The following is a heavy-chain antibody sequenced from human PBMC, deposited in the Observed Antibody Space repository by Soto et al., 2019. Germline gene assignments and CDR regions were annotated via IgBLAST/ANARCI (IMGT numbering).Heavy chain of an antibody. J-gene: IGHJ6*02. V-gene: IGHV4-30-2*01. CDR1: GGSINSGGYS. D-gene: IGHD3-10*01. Sequence: QLQLQESGSGLVKPSQKLSLTCTVSGGSINSGGYSWSWIRQPPGKGLEWIGYIYRSGSAYYSPSLQNRVTISVDTSKNHFSLSLTSVTAADTAVYYCAVSGRGGLDVWGQWTTVTVSS. CDR2: IYRSGSA. CDR3: AVSGRGGLDV.